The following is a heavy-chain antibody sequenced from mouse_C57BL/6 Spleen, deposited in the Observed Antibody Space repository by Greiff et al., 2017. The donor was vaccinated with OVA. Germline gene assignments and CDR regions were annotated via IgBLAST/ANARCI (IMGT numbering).Heavy chain of an antibody. CDR1: GYTFTSYW. J-gene: IGHJ4*01. CDR3: ARPQYYGSSYDAMDY. D-gene: IGHD1-1*01. Sequence: QVQLQQPGAELVKPGASVKLSCKASGYTFTSYWMHWVKQRPGRGLEWIGWIDPNRGGTKYNEKFKSKATLTVDKPSSTAYMQLSSLTSEDSAVYYGARPQYYGSSYDAMDYWGQGTTVTVSS. CDR2: IDPNRGGT. V-gene: IGHV1-72*01.